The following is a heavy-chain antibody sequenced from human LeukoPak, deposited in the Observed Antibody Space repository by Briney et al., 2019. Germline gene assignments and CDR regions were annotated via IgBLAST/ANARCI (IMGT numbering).Heavy chain of an antibody. CDR3: AREQLLLWYFDL. V-gene: IGHV4-34*01. Sequence: SETLSLTCAVYGGSFSGYYWSWIRQPPGKGLEWIGEINHSGSTNYNLSLKSRVTISVDTSKNQFSLKLSSVTAADTAVYYCAREQLLLWYFDLWGRGTLVTVSS. D-gene: IGHD2-2*01. CDR1: GGSFSGYY. J-gene: IGHJ2*01. CDR2: INHSGST.